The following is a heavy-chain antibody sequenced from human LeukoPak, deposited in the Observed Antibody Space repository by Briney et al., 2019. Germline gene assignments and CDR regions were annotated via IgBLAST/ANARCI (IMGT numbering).Heavy chain of an antibody. CDR2: IYYSGST. D-gene: IGHD1-7*01. V-gene: IGHV4-30-4*01. J-gene: IGHJ6*02. CDR1: GDSISSSDYY. Sequence: SQTLSLTCTVSGDSISSSDYYWSWLRQPPGKGQEWFGYIYYSGSTYYNPSLKIRVTISVDTSKNQFSLKLGSVTAADTAVYYCARVGTGRNYNIYGMDVWGQGTTVTVSS. CDR3: ARVGTGRNYNIYGMDV.